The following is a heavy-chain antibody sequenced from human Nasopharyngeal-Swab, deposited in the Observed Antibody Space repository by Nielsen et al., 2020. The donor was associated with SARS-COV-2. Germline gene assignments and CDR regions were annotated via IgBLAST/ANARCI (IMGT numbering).Heavy chain of an antibody. Sequence: GGSLRLSCAASGFTFSSYAMHWVRQAPGKGLEYVSAISSNGGSTYYANSVKGRFTISRDNSKNTLYLQMGSLRAEDMAVYYCASLGVVVPWGQGTLVTVSS. D-gene: IGHD2-2*01. J-gene: IGHJ4*02. CDR1: GFTFSSYA. CDR3: ASLGVVVP. CDR2: ISSNGGST. V-gene: IGHV3-64*01.